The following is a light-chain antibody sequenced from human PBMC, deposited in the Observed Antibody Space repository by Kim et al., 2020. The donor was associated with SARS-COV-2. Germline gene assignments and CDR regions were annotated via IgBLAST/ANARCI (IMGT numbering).Light chain of an antibody. CDR3: ASWYSNTWV. Sequence: FTCTLRSGISVAIYNRYWYRQKAGRLPQFLLRYKTASNKQQASGVPSRFSGSKDASTNAGLLVISGLESQDEADYYCASWYSNTWVFGGGAQLTVL. CDR2: YKTASNK. J-gene: IGLJ3*02. V-gene: IGLV5-39*01. CDR1: SGISVAIYN.